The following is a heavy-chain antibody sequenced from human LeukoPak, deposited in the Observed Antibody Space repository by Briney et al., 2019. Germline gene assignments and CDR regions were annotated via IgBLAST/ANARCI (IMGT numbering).Heavy chain of an antibody. CDR2: IYYSGST. D-gene: IGHD3-3*01. V-gene: IGHV4-30-4*08. CDR1: GGSISSGDYY. J-gene: IGHJ6*03. Sequence: PSETLSLTXTVSGGSISSGDYYWSWIRQPPGKGLEWIGYIYYSGSTYYNPSLKSRVTISVDTSKNQFSLKLSSVTAADTAVYYCARDRYDSKRYYYYMDVWGKGTTVTVSS. CDR3: ARDRYDSKRYYYYMDV.